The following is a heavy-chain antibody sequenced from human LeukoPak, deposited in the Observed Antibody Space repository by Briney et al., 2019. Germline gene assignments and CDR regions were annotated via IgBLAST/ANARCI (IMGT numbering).Heavy chain of an antibody. CDR3: TRETSSRYFDY. J-gene: IGHJ4*02. Sequence: GASVKVSCKASGYTLTSYDINWVRQATGQGLEWMGWMNPNSGRTGYAQNFQGRITITRNTPISTAYMELSSLRSEDTAVYYCTRETSSRYFDYWGQGTLVTVSS. CDR2: MNPNSGRT. CDR1: GYTLTSYD. V-gene: IGHV1-8*01.